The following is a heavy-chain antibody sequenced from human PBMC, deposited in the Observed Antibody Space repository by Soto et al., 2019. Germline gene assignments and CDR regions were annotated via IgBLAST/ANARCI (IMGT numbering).Heavy chain of an antibody. V-gene: IGHV3-30*03. CDR1: GFTVSTYG. CDR2: ISRDGGTK. D-gene: IGHD2-8*02. CDR3: TGAVASGY. Sequence: QVQLVESGGGVVQPGRSLRLSCAVSGFTVSTYGMHWVRQAPGKGLEWVAVISRDGGTKYYADTVKGRFTITRDNSRNTRFLEMNSRRGDDMAVYYCTGAVASGYWGQGTLVTVSS. J-gene: IGHJ4*02.